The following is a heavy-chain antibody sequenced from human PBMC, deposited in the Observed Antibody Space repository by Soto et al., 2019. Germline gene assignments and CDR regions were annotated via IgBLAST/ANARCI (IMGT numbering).Heavy chain of an antibody. D-gene: IGHD2-15*01. CDR1: GYNFNGYY. Sequence: ASVKVSCKASGYNFNGYYLHWLRQAPGQGLEWMGWIVPNSGGTYSAQKFQGRLTLTRDSSISTTYLELSSLTSDDTAVYYCARGFLSCSAGACYVDSWGQGTLVTVSS. V-gene: IGHV1-2*02. CDR2: IVPNSGGT. CDR3: ARGFLSCSAGACYVDS. J-gene: IGHJ4*02.